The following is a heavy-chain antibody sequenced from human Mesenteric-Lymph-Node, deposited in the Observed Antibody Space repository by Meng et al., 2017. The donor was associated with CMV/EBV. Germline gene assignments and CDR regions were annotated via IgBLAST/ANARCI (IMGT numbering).Heavy chain of an antibody. J-gene: IGHJ4*02. V-gene: IGHV1-46*01. CDR2: INSSGGST. CDR1: GYTFTSYD. CDR3: ARSPMIVVARGPHPFDY. D-gene: IGHD3-22*01. Sequence: ASVKVSCKASGYTFTSYDINWVRQATGQGLEWMGIINSSGGSTSYAQKFQGRVTMTRDTSTSTVYMELSSLRSEDTAVYYCARSPMIVVARGPHPFDYWGQGTLVTVSS.